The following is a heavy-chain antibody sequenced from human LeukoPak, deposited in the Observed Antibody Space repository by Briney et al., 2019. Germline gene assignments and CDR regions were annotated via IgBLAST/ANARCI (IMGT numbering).Heavy chain of an antibody. CDR3: ARDFAPDPYHY. V-gene: IGHV4-4*07. Sequence: SGTLSLTCIVSGASIISYYWTWIRQPAGKGLEWIGRISGSGRTDYNPSLKSRVTMSLDTSKNQFSLKLYSVTAADTAVYYCARDFAPDPYHYWGQGTLITVSS. CDR1: GASIISYY. CDR2: ISGSGRT. J-gene: IGHJ4*02.